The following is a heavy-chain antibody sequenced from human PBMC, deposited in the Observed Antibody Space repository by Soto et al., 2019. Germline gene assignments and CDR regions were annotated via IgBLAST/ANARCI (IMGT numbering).Heavy chain of an antibody. V-gene: IGHV1-18*01. CDR1: GYTFTSYG. CDR2: ISAYNGNT. Sequence: GASVKVSCKASGYTFTSYGISWVRQAPGQGLEWMGWISAYNGNTNYAQKLQGRVTMTTDTSTSTAYMELRSLRSDDTAVYYCARVGGGSGYWWAPGAFDIWGQGTMVTVSS. D-gene: IGHD3-22*01. CDR3: ARVGGGSGYWWAPGAFDI. J-gene: IGHJ3*02.